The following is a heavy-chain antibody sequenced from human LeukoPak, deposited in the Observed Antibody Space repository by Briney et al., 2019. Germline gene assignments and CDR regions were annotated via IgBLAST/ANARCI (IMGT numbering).Heavy chain of an antibody. CDR1: GYTFTSYA. V-gene: IGHV1-3*04. Sequence: HRASVKVSCKASGYTFTSYATHWVRQAPGQRLEWMGWINTGNGNTRYSQKFQGRVTITRDTSASTAYIELSSLRSEDTAVYYCARSMITFGGVVTSRGFDPWGQGTLVTVSS. CDR2: INTGNGNT. J-gene: IGHJ5*02. CDR3: ARSMITFGGVVTSRGFDP. D-gene: IGHD3-16*01.